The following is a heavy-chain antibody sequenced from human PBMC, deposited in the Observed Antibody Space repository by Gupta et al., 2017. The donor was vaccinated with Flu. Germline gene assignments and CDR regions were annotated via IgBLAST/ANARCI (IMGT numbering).Heavy chain of an antibody. CDR2: ISGSGGST. V-gene: IGHV3-23*01. Sequence: EVQLLESGGGLVQPGGSLRLSCAASGFPFSSYAMSWVRQAPGKGLEWVSAISGSGGSTYYADSVKGRFTISRDNSKNTLYLQMNSLRAEDTAVYYCANLPSGSYYGTRLDYWGQGTLVTVSS. J-gene: IGHJ4*02. D-gene: IGHD1-26*01. CDR3: ANLPSGSYYGTRLDY. CDR1: GFPFSSYA.